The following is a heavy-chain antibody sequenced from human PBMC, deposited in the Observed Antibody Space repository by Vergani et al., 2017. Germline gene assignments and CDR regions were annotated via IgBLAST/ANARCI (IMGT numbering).Heavy chain of an antibody. Sequence: EVQLLESGGGLVQPGGSLRLSCAASGFTFGSYAMNWVRQAQGKGLEWVSGISAGASTAYHADSVKGRFTISRDNPKNTVHLQMNSLRAEDTAVYYCAKKWLTNEEVEYWGQGILVTVSS. CDR3: AKKWLTNEEVEY. V-gene: IGHV3-23*01. D-gene: IGHD6-19*01. J-gene: IGHJ4*02. CDR1: GFTFGSYA. CDR2: ISAGASTA.